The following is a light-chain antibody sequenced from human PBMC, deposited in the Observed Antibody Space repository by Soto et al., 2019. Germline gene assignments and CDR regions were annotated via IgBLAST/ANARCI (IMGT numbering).Light chain of an antibody. J-gene: IGLJ1*01. CDR3: QSHDTSLSGYV. Sequence: QPVLTQPPSVSGAPGQRVTISCTGSSSNIGAGYDVHWYQQLPGTAPKLLIYGNTNRPSGVPDRFSGSKSGTSASLAITGLQAEDEADYYCQSHDTSLSGYVFATGTKLTVL. CDR2: GNT. CDR1: SSNIGAGYD. V-gene: IGLV1-40*01.